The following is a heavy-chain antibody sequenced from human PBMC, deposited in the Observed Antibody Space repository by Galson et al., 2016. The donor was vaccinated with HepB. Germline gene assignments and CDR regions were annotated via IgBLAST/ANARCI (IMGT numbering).Heavy chain of an antibody. D-gene: IGHD5-24*01. J-gene: IGHJ4*02. V-gene: IGHV1-18*01. CDR1: GYTFTSYG. CDR2: ISASKGKT. Sequence: SVKVSCKASGYTFTSYGISWVRQAPGQGLEWMGWISASKGKTNYAHNLQGRVTMTTDTYTSTVYMELRSLRSDDTAVYYCARDRDYLLDSWGQGTLVTVAP. CDR3: ARDRDYLLDS.